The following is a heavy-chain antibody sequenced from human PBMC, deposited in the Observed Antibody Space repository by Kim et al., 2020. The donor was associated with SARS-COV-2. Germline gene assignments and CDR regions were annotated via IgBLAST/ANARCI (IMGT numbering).Heavy chain of an antibody. J-gene: IGHJ4*02. CDR2: ISDSGVRT. Sequence: GGSLRLSCAASGFTFSRFAMSWARQAPGKGLEWVSTISDSGVRTHYADSVKGRFTISRDNSRSTLFLQMDSLRAEDTAVSYCEASDYWGQGSLVTVSS. CDR3: EASDY. CDR1: GFTFSRFA. V-gene: IGHV3-23*01.